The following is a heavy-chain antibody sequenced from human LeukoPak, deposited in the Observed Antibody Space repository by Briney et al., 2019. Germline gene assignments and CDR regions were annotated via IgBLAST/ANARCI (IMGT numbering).Heavy chain of an antibody. V-gene: IGHV3-7*01. J-gene: IGHJ4*02. CDR3: ARGPYYYDSSGYYNY. CDR2: IKQDGSEK. Sequence: GGSLRLSCAASGFTFSSYWMSWVRQAPGKGLEWVANIKQDGSEKYYVDSVKGRFTISRDNAKNSLYLQTNSLRAEDTAVYYCARGPYYYDSSGYYNYWGQGTLVTVSS. D-gene: IGHD3-22*01. CDR1: GFTFSSYW.